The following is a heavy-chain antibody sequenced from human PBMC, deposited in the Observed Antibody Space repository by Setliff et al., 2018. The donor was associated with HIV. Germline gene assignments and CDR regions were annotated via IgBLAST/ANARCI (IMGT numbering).Heavy chain of an antibody. J-gene: IGHJ4*02. CDR3: ASELVYCSRTSCQDY. Sequence: LSLTCTVSGGSISSGSYYWSWIRQPAGKGLEWIGRIYTSGRTNYNPSLKSRVIVSADTSKNQFSLKLSSVTAADTAVYYCASELVYCSRTSCQDYWGQGTLVTV. D-gene: IGHD2-2*01. CDR2: IYTSGRT. CDR1: GGSISSGSYY. V-gene: IGHV4-61*02.